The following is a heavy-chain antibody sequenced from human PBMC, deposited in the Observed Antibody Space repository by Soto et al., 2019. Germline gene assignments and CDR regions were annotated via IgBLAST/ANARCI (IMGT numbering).Heavy chain of an antibody. CDR3: AGNTRSGWYAY. CDR1: GASISTSTYN. J-gene: IGHJ4*02. Sequence: SETLSLTCTVSGASISTSTYNWGWIRQPPGKGLEWIGTIYYSGNTYYNPSLKSRVTISVDTSANQFSLKLSSVTAADTAVYYCAGNTRSGWYAYWGQGTLVTVSS. CDR2: IYYSGNT. D-gene: IGHD6-19*01. V-gene: IGHV4-39*01.